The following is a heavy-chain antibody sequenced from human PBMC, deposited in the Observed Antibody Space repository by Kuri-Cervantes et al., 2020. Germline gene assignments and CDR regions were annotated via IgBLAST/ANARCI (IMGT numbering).Heavy chain of an antibody. V-gene: IGHV3-33*01. CDR3: ARDKRYFSYYYYGMDV. D-gene: IGHD3-3*01. CDR1: GFTFSSYG. CDR2: IWYDGSNK. J-gene: IGHJ6*02. Sequence: GESLKISCAASGFTFSSYGMHWVRQAPGKGLEWVAVIWYDGSNKYYADSVKGRFTISRDNSKNTLYLQMNSLRAEDTAVYYCARDKRYFSYYYYGMDVWGQGTTVTVSS.